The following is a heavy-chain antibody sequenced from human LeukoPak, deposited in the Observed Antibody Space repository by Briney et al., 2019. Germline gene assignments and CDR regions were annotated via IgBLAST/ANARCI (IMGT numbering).Heavy chain of an antibody. CDR1: GFTFSSYG. J-gene: IGHJ4*02. CDR2: ISGSGGST. CDR3: AKSSDGSTSFDQ. Sequence: HPGGSLRLSCAASGFTFSSYGMSWVRQAPGKGLEWVSAISGSGGSTYYADSVKGRFTISRDNSKNTLYLQMNSLRAEDMALYYCAKSSDGSTSFDQWGQGTLVTVSS. D-gene: IGHD2-2*01. V-gene: IGHV3-23*01.